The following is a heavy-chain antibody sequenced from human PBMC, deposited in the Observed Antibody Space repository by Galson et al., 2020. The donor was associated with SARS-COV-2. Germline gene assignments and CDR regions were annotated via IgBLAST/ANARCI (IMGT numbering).Heavy chain of an antibody. CDR3: ARGLLYSMDV. CDR1: GFTFSSYS. Sequence: AGGSLRLSCAASGFTFSSYSMNWVRQAPGKGLEWVSSISSSSSYISYADSVKGRFTISRDNAKNSLYLQMNSLRAEDTAVYYCARGLLYSMDVWGQGTTVTVSS. D-gene: IGHD2-15*01. V-gene: IGHV3-21*01. J-gene: IGHJ6*02. CDR2: ISSSSSYI.